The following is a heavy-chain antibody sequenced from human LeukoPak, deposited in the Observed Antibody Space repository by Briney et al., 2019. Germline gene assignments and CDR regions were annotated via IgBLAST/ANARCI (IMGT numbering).Heavy chain of an antibody. CDR2: ISYDGSNK. V-gene: IGHV3-30-3*01. D-gene: IGHD3-3*01. CDR3: ARAGYDFWSGHYYYYGMDV. J-gene: IGHJ6*02. CDR1: GFTLSSYA. Sequence: GGSLRLSCAASGFTLSSYAMHWVRQAPGKGLEWVAVISYDGSNKYYADSVKGRFTISRDNSKNTLYLQMNSLRAEDTAVYYCARAGYDFWSGHYYYYGMDVWGQGTTVTVSS.